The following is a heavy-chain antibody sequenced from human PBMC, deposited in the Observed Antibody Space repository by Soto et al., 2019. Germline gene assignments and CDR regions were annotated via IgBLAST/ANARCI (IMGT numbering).Heavy chain of an antibody. V-gene: IGHV4-31*03. CDR1: GGSISSGGYY. Sequence: PSETLSLTCTVSGGSISSGGYYWSWIRQHPGKGLEWTGYIYYTGSTYYNPSLKSRVTISVDTSMNQFSLKLTSVTAADTAVYYCALTTSCFDPWGQGTLVTVSS. CDR2: IYYTGST. J-gene: IGHJ5*02. D-gene: IGHD4-17*01. CDR3: ALTTSCFDP.